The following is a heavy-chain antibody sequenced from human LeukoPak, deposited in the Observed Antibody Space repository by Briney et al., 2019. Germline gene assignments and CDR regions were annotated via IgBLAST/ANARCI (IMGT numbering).Heavy chain of an antibody. CDR1: GGSISSSGYY. Sequence: SETLSLTCTVSGGSISSSGYYWGWIRQSPGKGLEWIGSISFSWNTYYNPSLKSRVTISVDTSKNQLSLRLRSVTAADTAVYYCARGVWGSGSYYPLYYFDYWGQGTLVTVSS. J-gene: IGHJ4*02. D-gene: IGHD3-10*01. CDR3: ARGVWGSGSYYPLYYFDY. CDR2: ISFSWNT. V-gene: IGHV4-39*07.